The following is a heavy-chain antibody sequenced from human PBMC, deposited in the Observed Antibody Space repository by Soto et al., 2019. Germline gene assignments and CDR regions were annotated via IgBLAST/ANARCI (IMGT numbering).Heavy chain of an antibody. J-gene: IGHJ4*02. CDR3: ATVALSGNCFCY. Sequence: LRPSCAASGFTFSSDSMNWVPHAPGKGPEWVSSISSSSSYIYYAQSVKGRFTISRDNTKNLLCLQMNSRRADGTAVYYCATVALSGNCFCYRGRGSLV. V-gene: IGHV3-21*01. CDR2: ISSSSSYI. D-gene: IGHD3-3*01. CDR1: GFTFSSDS.